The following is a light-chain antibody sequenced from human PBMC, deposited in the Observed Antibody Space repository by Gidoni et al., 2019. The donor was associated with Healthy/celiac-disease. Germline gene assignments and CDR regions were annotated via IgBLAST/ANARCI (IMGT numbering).Light chain of an antibody. V-gene: IGKV1-39*01. CDR3: QQSYSTQFT. J-gene: IGKJ3*01. CDR1: QSISSY. CDR2: DAS. Sequence: DIQMTQSPSSLSASVGDRVTITCRASQSISSYLNWYQQKPGKAPKLLIYDASSVQSGVPSRFSGSGSGTDFTLTISSMQPEDFATYYCQQSYSTQFTFGPGTKVDIK.